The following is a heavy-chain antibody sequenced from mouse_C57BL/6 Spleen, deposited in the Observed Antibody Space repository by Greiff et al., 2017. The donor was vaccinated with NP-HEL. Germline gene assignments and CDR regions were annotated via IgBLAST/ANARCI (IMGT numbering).Heavy chain of an antibody. Sequence: QVQLQQPGAELVKPGASVKLSCKASGYTFTSYWMHWVKQRPGQGLEWIGMIHPNSGSTNYNEKFKSKATLTVDKSSSTAYMQLSSLTSEDSAVYYCARSEYLENYYGSRDYWGQGTTLTVSS. CDR1: GYTFTSYW. V-gene: IGHV1-64*01. J-gene: IGHJ2*01. D-gene: IGHD1-1*01. CDR3: ARSEYLENYYGSRDY. CDR2: IHPNSGST.